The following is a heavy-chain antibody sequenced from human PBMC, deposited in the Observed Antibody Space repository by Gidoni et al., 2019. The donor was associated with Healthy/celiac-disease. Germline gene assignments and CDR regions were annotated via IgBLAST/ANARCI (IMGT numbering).Heavy chain of an antibody. J-gene: IGHJ6*02. Sequence: QVHLVQSGAEVKKPGSSVNVSCKASGYTFTGYSMHWVRQAPGQGLEWMGWINPNSGGTNYAQKFQGRVTMTRETSISTAYMELSRLRSDDTAVYYCARDLVGGPSYYYYYGMDVWGQGTTVNVSS. CDR1: GYTFTGYS. CDR3: ARDLVGGPSYYYYYGMDV. CDR2: INPNSGGT. V-gene: IGHV1-2*02. D-gene: IGHD3-3*01.